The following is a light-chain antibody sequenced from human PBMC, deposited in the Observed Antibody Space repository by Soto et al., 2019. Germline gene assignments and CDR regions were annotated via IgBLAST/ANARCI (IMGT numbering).Light chain of an antibody. CDR1: SGHSNYA. J-gene: IGLJ2*01. CDR2: LNSDGSH. Sequence: QPVLTQSPSASASLGASVKLTCTLSSGHSNYAIACHQQQPEKGPRYLMKLNSDGSHSKGDGIPDRFSGSSSGAERYLTISSLQSEDEADYYCQTWGSGIVVFGGGTKLTVL. V-gene: IGLV4-69*01. CDR3: QTWGSGIVV.